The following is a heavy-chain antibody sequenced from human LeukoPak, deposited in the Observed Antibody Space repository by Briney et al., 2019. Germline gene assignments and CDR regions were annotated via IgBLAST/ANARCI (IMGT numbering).Heavy chain of an antibody. CDR2: INPNSGGT. D-gene: IGHD6-19*01. Sequence: ASVKVSCKASGYTFTSYYMHWVRQAPGQGLEWMGWINPNSGGTNYAQKFQGRVTMTRDTSISTAYMELSRLRSDDTAVYYCARDQWAPYSSGWYGFNWFDPWGQGTLVTVPS. CDR3: ARDQWAPYSSGWYGFNWFDP. J-gene: IGHJ5*02. V-gene: IGHV1-2*02. CDR1: GYTFTSYY.